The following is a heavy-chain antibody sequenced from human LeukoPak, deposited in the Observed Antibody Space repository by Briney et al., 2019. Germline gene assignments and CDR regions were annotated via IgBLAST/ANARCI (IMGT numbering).Heavy chain of an antibody. J-gene: IGHJ6*03. D-gene: IGHD5-24*01. CDR1: GGSISSGSYY. CDR2: IYYSGST. Sequence: SETLSLTCTVSGGSISSGSYYWGWIRQPPGKGLEWIGSIYYSGSTYYNPSLKSRVIISVDTSKNQFSLKLSSVTAADTAVYYCARQGYTNFYYYYYMDVWGKGTPVTVSS. V-gene: IGHV4-39*01. CDR3: ARQGYTNFYYYYYMDV.